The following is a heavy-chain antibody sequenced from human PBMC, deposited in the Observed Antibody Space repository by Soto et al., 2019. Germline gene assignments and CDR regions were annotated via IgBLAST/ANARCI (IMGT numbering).Heavy chain of an antibody. Sequence: QVQLVESGGGVVQPGRSLRLSCAASGFTFSSYGIHWVRQAPGKGLEWVAVISYDGSNKYYADSVKGRFTSSRDNSKNTLYLQMNSLRDEYTAVYYCAKGALHLGELSFDWFDPWGQGTLVTVSS. D-gene: IGHD3-16*02. CDR3: AKGALHLGELSFDWFDP. J-gene: IGHJ5*02. V-gene: IGHV3-30*18. CDR1: GFTFSSYG. CDR2: ISYDGSNK.